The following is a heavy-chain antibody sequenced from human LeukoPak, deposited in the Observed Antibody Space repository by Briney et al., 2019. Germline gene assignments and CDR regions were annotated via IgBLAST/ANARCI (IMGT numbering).Heavy chain of an antibody. CDR1: GGSVSSDSAA. D-gene: IGHD3-22*01. CDR3: ARGSGYYDTASFSFVDN. Sequence: SQTLSLTCAISGGSVSSDSAAWNWIRQSPSRGLEWLGRTYYRAQWFLDYAVSVKTRITIKSDTSRNQFSLELNSVTPEDTGVYYCARGSGYYDTASFSFVDNWGQGTLVTVSS. CDR2: TYYRAQWFL. J-gene: IGHJ4*02. V-gene: IGHV6-1*01.